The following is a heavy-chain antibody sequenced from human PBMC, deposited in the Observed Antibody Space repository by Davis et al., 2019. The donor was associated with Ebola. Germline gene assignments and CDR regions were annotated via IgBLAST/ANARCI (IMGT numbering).Heavy chain of an antibody. Sequence: GESLKISCAASGFTFSGYWMSWVRQAPGKGLEWVANIKQDGREEQYVDSVKGRFTISRDNTKNSLYLQMSSLRADDTAIYYCARDLVYGGNAFFDYWSQGTPVSVSS. CDR2: IKQDGREE. V-gene: IGHV3-7*03. CDR1: GFTFSGYW. CDR3: ARDLVYGGNAFFDY. D-gene: IGHD4-23*01. J-gene: IGHJ4*02.